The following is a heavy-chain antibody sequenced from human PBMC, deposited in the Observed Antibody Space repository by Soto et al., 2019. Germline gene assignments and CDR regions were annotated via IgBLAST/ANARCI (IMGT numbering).Heavy chain of an antibody. CDR2: IYHSGST. CDR3: ARVNIVATTFDY. V-gene: IGHV4-4*02. D-gene: IGHD5-12*01. Sequence: SETLSLTCAVSGGSISSSNWWSWVRQPPGKGLEWIGEIYHSGSTNYNPSLKSRVTISVDKSKDQFSLKLSSVTAADTAVYYCARVNIVATTFDYWGQGTLVTVSS. CDR1: GGSISSSNW. J-gene: IGHJ4*02.